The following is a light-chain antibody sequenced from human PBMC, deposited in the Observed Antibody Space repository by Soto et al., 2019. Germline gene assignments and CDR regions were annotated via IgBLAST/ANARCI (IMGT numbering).Light chain of an antibody. CDR3: SSYRSNSHVL. J-gene: IGLJ2*01. V-gene: IGLV2-14*01. Sequence: QSALTQPASVSGSPGQSITISCTGSSSDVGDYNYVSWYQQHPGKAPKLMIYEVINPPSGVSNRFSGSKSSNTASLTISGLQADNEADYYCSSYRSNSHVLFGGGTKLTVL. CDR1: SSDVGDYNY. CDR2: EVI.